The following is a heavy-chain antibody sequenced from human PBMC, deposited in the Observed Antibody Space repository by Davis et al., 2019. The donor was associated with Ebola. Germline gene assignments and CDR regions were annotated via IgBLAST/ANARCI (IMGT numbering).Heavy chain of an antibody. CDR2: TYYNSKWYN. D-gene: IGHD6-19*01. J-gene: IGHJ6*02. Sequence: HSQTLSLTCAISGDSVSINSDAWNWIRQSPSRGLEWLGRTYYNSKWYNDYAISVKSRITVNPDTSKNQFSLLLNSVTPEDTAIYYCTRGWFRSGMDVWGQGTTITVSS. V-gene: IGHV6-1*01. CDR1: GDSVSINSDA. CDR3: TRGWFRSGMDV.